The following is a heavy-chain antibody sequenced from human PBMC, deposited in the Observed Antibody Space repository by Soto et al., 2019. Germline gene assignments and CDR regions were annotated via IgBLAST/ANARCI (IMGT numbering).Heavy chain of an antibody. D-gene: IGHD6-13*01. CDR3: ARVSGLAAAGDFDY. J-gene: IGHJ4*02. CDR2: INSDGSST. CDR1: GFTFSSYW. Sequence: GGSLRLSCAASGFTFSSYWMHWVRQAPGKGLVWVSRINSDGSSTSYADSVKGRFTISRDNAKNTLYLQMNSLRAEDTAVYYCARVSGLAAAGDFDYWGQGTLVTVSS. V-gene: IGHV3-74*01.